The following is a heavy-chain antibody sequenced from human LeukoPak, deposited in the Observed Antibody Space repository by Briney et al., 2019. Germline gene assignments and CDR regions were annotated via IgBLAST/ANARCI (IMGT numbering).Heavy chain of an antibody. V-gene: IGHV4-39*01. D-gene: IGHD3-10*01. CDR3: ASHYGCMSVPRDY. Sequence: SETLSLTCTVSGGSISSSSYYCGWIRQPPGKGLEWIGSMYHSGSTYYNPSLKSRVTISVDTSKNQFSLKVSSVTAADTAVYYCASHYGCMSVPRDYWGQGTLVTVSS. J-gene: IGHJ4*02. CDR2: MYHSGST. CDR1: GGSISSSSYY.